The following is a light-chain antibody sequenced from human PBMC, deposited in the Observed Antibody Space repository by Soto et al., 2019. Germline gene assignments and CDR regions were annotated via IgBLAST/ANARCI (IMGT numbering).Light chain of an antibody. CDR3: QQSYTSRIT. J-gene: IGKJ1*01. CDR2: AAS. V-gene: IGKV1-39*01. Sequence: DIQMTQAPSSLSASVGDRVTIPCRASQSISSYLNWYQQKPGKAPKLLIFAASSLQSGGPSRFSGSGSGTDFTLTVSSLQPEDFATYYCQQSYTSRITFGLGTKVDIK. CDR1: QSISSY.